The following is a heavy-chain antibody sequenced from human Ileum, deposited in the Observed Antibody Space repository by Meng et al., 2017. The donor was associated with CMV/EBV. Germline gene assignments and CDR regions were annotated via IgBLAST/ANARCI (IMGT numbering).Heavy chain of an antibody. CDR1: GYTFTGYY. Sequence: ASVKVSCKASGYTFTGYYMHWVRQAPGQGPEWMGWTNLNSGGTNYAQKFQGRVTMTRDTSISTAYMELSRLRSDDTAVYYCARLWNYGDPFDYWGQGTLVTVSS. V-gene: IGHV1-2*02. CDR2: TNLNSGGT. J-gene: IGHJ4*02. D-gene: IGHD4-17*01. CDR3: ARLWNYGDPFDY.